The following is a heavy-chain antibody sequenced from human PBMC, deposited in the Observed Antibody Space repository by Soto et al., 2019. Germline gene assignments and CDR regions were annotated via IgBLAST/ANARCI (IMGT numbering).Heavy chain of an antibody. V-gene: IGHV3-21*01. Sequence: GGSLRLSXAASGFILSSYSMNWVRQAPGKGLEWVSSISSSSTYIYYADSVKGRFTISRDKNSLYLQMNSLRVEDTAVYYCARGGDTSGSWPRYWGQGTMVTVSS. CDR2: ISSSSTYI. CDR1: GFILSSYS. J-gene: IGHJ4*02. CDR3: ARGGDTSGSWPRY. D-gene: IGHD3-22*01.